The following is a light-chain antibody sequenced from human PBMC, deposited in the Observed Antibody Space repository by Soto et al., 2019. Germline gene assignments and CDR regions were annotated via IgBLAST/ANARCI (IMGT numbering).Light chain of an antibody. CDR1: SSDVGGYDY. CDR3: SSYAGSNIDVV. Sequence: QSALTQPPSASGSPGQSVTISCTGTSSDVGGYDYVSWYQQHAGEAPKLMIYEVSKRSSGVPDRFSGSKSGNTASLTVSGLPAEDEADYYCSSYAGSNIDVVFGGGTKLTVL. J-gene: IGLJ2*01. CDR2: EVS. V-gene: IGLV2-8*01.